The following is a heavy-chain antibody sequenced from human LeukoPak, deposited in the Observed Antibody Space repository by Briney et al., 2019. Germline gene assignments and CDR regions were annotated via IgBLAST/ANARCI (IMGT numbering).Heavy chain of an antibody. J-gene: IGHJ4*02. Sequence: ASVKVSCKVSGYTLTELSMHWVRRAPGKGLEWMGGFDPEDGETIYAQKFQGRVTMTEDTSTDTAYMELSSLRSEDTAVYYCAKDQVRYFDGPLDYWGLGTLVTVSS. D-gene: IGHD3-9*01. CDR2: FDPEDGET. CDR1: GYTLTELS. V-gene: IGHV1-24*01. CDR3: AKDQVRYFDGPLDY.